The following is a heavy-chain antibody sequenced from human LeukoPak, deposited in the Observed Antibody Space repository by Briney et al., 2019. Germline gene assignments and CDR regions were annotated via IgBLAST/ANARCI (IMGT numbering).Heavy chain of an antibody. Sequence: PAETLSLTCTVSGGSISSSSYYWGWIRQPPGKGLEWIGSIYYRASSYYNPSLKSRVTISVDTSKNQFSLRLSSVTAADTAVYYCARRPYTSGWYYYFDYWGQGTLVTVSS. CDR1: GGSISSSSYY. CDR3: ARRPYTSGWYYYFDY. D-gene: IGHD6-19*01. CDR2: IYYRASS. V-gene: IGHV4-39*01. J-gene: IGHJ4*02.